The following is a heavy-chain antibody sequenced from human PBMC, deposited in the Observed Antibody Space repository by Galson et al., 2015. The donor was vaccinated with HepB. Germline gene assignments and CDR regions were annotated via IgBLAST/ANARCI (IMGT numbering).Heavy chain of an antibody. D-gene: IGHD3-22*01. J-gene: IGHJ4*02. V-gene: IGHV3-74*01. CDR1: GFTFSACW. Sequence: SLRLSCAASGFTFSACWMRWVRQDPEKGLLWISQISTDGTYTNYADSVRGRFTMSRDNAKNTLYLQMDSLRVEDTAVYYCTRDSDRSGLGMDYWGQGVLVTVSS. CDR3: TRDSDRSGLGMDY. CDR2: ISTDGTYT.